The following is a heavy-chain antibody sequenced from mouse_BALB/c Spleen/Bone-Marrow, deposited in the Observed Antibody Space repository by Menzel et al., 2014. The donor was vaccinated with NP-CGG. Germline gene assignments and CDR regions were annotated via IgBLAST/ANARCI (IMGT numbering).Heavy chain of an antibody. D-gene: IGHD2-4*01. CDR1: GYSFTGYT. CDR2: INPYNGGT. J-gene: IGHJ3*01. V-gene: IGHV1-26*01. CDR3: ARGISTMITAWFAY. Sequence: VQLQHSGPELVKPGASMKISCKASGYSFTGYTMNWVKQSHGKDLEWIGLINPYNGGTSYNQKFKGKATLTVDKSSSTAYMELLSLTSEDSAVYYCARGISTMITAWFAYWGQGTLVTVSA.